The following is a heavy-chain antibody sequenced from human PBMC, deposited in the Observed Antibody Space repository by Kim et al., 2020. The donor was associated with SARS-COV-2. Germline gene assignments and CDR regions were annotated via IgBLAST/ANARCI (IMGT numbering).Heavy chain of an antibody. V-gene: IGHV3-7*01. CDR3: ARGHVLGATQFDY. J-gene: IGHJ4*02. Sequence: GGSLRLSCAASRFIFSSYWMNWVRQAPGKGPEWVANIKQDGSEKYYLDSGKGRFGISRDNVKNSLYLQMNSLGVDDKAVYYCARGHVLGATQFDYWGQGTMVT. CDR1: RFIFSSYW. D-gene: IGHD1-26*01. CDR2: IKQDGSEK.